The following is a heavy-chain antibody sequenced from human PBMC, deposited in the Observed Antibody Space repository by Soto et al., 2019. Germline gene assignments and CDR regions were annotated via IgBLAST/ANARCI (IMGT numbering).Heavy chain of an antibody. D-gene: IGHD3-3*01. CDR3: AKEGRSGYYYGVADY. CDR1: GFTFSSYA. J-gene: IGHJ4*02. CDR2: FNGRGDNT. Sequence: LRLSCAASGFTFSSYAMSWVRQAPGKGPEWVSTFNGRGDNTYYADSVKGRFTISRDNSKDTLYLQMNSLRAEDTAVYYCAKEGRSGYYYGVADYWGQGTLVSVS. V-gene: IGHV3-23*01.